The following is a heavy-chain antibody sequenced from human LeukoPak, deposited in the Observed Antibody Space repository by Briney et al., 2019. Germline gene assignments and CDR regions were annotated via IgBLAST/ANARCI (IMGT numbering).Heavy chain of an antibody. CDR2: INPSGGST. Sequence: ASVKVSCKASGYTFTSYYMHWVRQAPGQGLEWMGIINPSGGSTSYAQKFQGRVTMTRDTSTSTVYMELSSLRSEDTAVYYCRVELLTGYDAFDIWGQGTMVSVSS. CDR3: RVELLTGYDAFDI. J-gene: IGHJ3*02. D-gene: IGHD3-9*01. CDR1: GYTFTSYY. V-gene: IGHV1-46*01.